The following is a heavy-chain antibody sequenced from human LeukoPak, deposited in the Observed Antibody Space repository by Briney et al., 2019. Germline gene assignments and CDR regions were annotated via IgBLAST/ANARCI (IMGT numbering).Heavy chain of an antibody. CDR1: GYTFTNYG. Sequence: ASVKVSCKASGYTFTNYGISWVRQAPGQGLEWMGWISAYSGYTNHAQKLQGRVTMTTDTSTSTAYMELRSLRSDDTAVYYCARVGEDDSGYDPNAFDIWGQGTMVTVSS. CDR3: ARVGEDDSGYDPNAFDI. V-gene: IGHV1-18*01. D-gene: IGHD5-12*01. J-gene: IGHJ3*02. CDR2: ISAYSGYT.